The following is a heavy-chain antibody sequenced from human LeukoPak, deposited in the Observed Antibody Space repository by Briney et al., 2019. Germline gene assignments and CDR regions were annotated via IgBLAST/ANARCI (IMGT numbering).Heavy chain of an antibody. CDR3: ARGRYYYDSSGYYGEFDY. V-gene: IGHV3-30-3*01. CDR2: ISYDGSNK. CDR1: GFTFSSYA. Sequence: GRSLRLSCAASGFTFSSYAMHWVRQAPGKGLEWVAVISYDGSNKYYADSVKGRFTISRDNSKNTLYLQMNSLRAEDTAVYYCARGRYYYDSSGYYGEFDYWGQGTLVTVSS. D-gene: IGHD3-22*01. J-gene: IGHJ4*02.